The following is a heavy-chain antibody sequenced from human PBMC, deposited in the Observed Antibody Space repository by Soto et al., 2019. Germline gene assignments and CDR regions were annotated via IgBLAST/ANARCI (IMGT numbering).Heavy chain of an antibody. CDR2: IYWDDDK. CDR1: GFSLTTRGVG. J-gene: IGHJ5*02. D-gene: IGHD4-17*01. V-gene: IGHV2-5*02. CDR3: AHRTTTVTWWFDP. Sequence: QITLKESGPTLVKPTQTLTLTCTFSGFSLTTRGVGVGWIRQPPGKALEWLALIYWDDDKRYSPSLKSSLTITKDTSKNQVVLTTTNMEPAHTATYFCAHRTTTVTWWFDPRGQGTLVTASS.